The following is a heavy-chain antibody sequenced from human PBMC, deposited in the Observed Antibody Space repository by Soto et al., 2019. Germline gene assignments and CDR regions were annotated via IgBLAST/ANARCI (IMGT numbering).Heavy chain of an antibody. D-gene: IGHD6-13*01. CDR3: AREAGYSSSWYWFDP. CDR2: INPNSGGT. J-gene: IGHJ5*02. Sequence: ASVKVSCKASGYTFTGYYMHWVRQAPGQGLEWMGWINPNSGGTNYAQKFQGRVTMTRDTSISTAYMELSRLRPDDTAVYYCAREAGYSSSWYWFDPWGQGTLVTSPQ. V-gene: IGHV1-2*02. CDR1: GYTFTGYY.